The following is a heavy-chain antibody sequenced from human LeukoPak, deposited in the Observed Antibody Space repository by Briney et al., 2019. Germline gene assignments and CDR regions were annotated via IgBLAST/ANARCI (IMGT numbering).Heavy chain of an antibody. CDR2: ISSSSGSI. CDR1: GFIFKIYS. CDR3: ARSEYTTSLIDYYFYHGMDV. Sequence: GGSLRLSCTASGFIFKIYSMNWVRQAPGKGPEWVSYISSSSGSIYYADSVKGRFTISRDDAKNSLYLQMNSLRDEDTALYYCARSEYTTSLIDYYFYHGMDVWGQGTTVIVSS. J-gene: IGHJ6*02. V-gene: IGHV3-48*02. D-gene: IGHD2-2*01.